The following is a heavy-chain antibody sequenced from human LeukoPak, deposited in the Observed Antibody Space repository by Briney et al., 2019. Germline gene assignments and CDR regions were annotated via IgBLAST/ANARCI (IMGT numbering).Heavy chain of an antibody. CDR3: ARSEYYFDY. Sequence: TSETLSLTCAVYGGSFSGYYWSWIRQPPGKGLEWIGEINHSGSTNYNPSLKSRVTISVDTSKNQFSLKLSSVTAADTAVYYCARSEYYFDYWGQGTLVTVSS. V-gene: IGHV4-34*01. J-gene: IGHJ4*02. CDR2: INHSGST. CDR1: GGSFSGYY.